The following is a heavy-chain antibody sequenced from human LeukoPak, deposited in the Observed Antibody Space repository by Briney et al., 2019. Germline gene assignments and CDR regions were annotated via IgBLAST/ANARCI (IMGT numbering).Heavy chain of an antibody. D-gene: IGHD3-10*01. CDR2: ISYDGSNK. Sequence: PGGSLRLSCTASGFTFSSYAMHWVRQAPGKGLEWVAVISYDGSNKYYADSVKGRFTISRDNSKNTLYLQMNSLRAEDTAVYYCARVKSQYYGSGSWSLYYGMDVWGQGTTVTVSS. V-gene: IGHV3-30-3*01. J-gene: IGHJ6*02. CDR3: ARVKSQYYGSGSWSLYYGMDV. CDR1: GFTFSSYA.